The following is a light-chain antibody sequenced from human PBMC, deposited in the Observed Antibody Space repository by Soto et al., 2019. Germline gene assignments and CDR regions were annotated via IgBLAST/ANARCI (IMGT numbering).Light chain of an antibody. Sequence: QSLLTQPPSVSVAPGQRVTISCAGSSSRIGACFDVHWFQHFPGTAPKLLLYGTTNRPSGVPDRFSGSKSGASASLAITGLQAEDEADYYCQSYDTSRGGYYDCGTGTKVTVL. CDR2: GTT. CDR3: QSYDTSRGGYYD. CDR1: SSRIGACFD. V-gene: IGLV1-40*01. J-gene: IGLJ1*01.